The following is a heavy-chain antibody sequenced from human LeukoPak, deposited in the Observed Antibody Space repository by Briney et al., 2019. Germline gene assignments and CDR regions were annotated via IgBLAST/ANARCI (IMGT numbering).Heavy chain of an antibody. CDR2: INPNSGGT. CDR3: ARTLWFGELFRDYYGMDV. Sequence: ASVKVSCKASGCTFTGYYMHWVRQAPGQGLEWMGWINPNSGGTNYAQKFQGRVTMTRDTSISTAYMELSRLRSDDTAVYYCARTLWFGELFRDYYGMDVWGQGTTVTVSS. CDR1: GCTFTGYY. D-gene: IGHD3-10*01. V-gene: IGHV1-2*02. J-gene: IGHJ6*02.